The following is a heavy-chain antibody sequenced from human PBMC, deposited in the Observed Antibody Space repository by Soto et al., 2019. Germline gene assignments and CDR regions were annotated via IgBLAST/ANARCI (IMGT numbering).Heavy chain of an antibody. D-gene: IGHD1-26*01. Sequence: GGSLRLSCAASGFTFSSYGMHWVRQAPGKGLEWVAVIWYDGSNKYYADSVKGRLTISRDNSKNTLYLQMNSLRAEDTAVYYCARDRAQWELLSLFDYWGQGTLVTVSS. CDR1: GFTFSSYG. V-gene: IGHV3-33*01. J-gene: IGHJ4*02. CDR3: ARDRAQWELLSLFDY. CDR2: IWYDGSNK.